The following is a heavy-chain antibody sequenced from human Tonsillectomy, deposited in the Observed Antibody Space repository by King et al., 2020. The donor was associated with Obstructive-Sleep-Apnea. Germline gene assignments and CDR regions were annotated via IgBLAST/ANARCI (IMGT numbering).Heavy chain of an antibody. J-gene: IGHJ3*02. CDR2: IFPADSDT. CDR3: ASQGDLLELRDDALDI. D-gene: IGHD1-7*01. CDR1: GYNFAINW. Sequence: VQLVESRAEVKKPGESLKISCKASGYNFAINWIGWVRQMPGKGLQWMGIIFPADSDTRSSPSFQGRVTLSADKSISTAYLQWSSLKASDTAMYYCASQGDLLELRDDALDIWGQGTMVTVSS. V-gene: IGHV5-51*01.